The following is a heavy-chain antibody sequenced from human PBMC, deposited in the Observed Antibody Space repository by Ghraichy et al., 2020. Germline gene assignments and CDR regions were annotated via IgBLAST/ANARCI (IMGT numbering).Heavy chain of an antibody. D-gene: IGHD5-18*01. V-gene: IGHV3-7*01. CDR2: IKQDGSEK. Sequence: GGSLRLSCAASGFTLSSYWMSWVRQASGKGLEWVANIKQDGSEKYYVDSVKGRFTISRDNDKISLYLQMNSLRAEDTAVYYCARVMLYSYGLDYWGQGILVTVSS. J-gene: IGHJ4*02. CDR3: ARVMLYSYGLDY. CDR1: GFTLSSYW.